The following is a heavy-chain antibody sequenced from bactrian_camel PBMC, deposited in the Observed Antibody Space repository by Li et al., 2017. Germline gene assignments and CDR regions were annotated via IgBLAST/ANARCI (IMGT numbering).Heavy chain of an antibody. CDR1: GIRISDYC. CDR2: IDSGGPS. CDR3: AADTVNLQMARWYTY. Sequence: HVQLVESGGGSVQPGGSLRLSCVVSGIRISDYCMGWFRQAPWKGREGVASIDSGGPSHVVASVRGRFAISKDNAKNTLSLQMHSLRIEDSAMYYCAADTVNLQMARWYTYWGQGTQVTVS. V-gene: IGHV3S53*01. D-gene: IGHD1*01. J-gene: IGHJ4*01.